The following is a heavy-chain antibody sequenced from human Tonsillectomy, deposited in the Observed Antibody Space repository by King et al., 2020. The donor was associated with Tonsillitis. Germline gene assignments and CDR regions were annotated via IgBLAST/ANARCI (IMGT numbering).Heavy chain of an antibody. V-gene: IGHV4-39*07. D-gene: IGHD2-21*02. Sequence: QLQESGPGLVKPSETLSLTCTVSGGSISSSSYYWGWIRQAPGKGLEWIGSINYSGNNHYNPSLRSRVTISVDTSKSQFSLKVNSVTAADSAFYYCARQDGDSPSAWFDPWGQGTLVTVSS. CDR1: GGSISSSSYY. CDR2: INYSGNN. CDR3: ARQDGDSPSAWFDP. J-gene: IGHJ5*02.